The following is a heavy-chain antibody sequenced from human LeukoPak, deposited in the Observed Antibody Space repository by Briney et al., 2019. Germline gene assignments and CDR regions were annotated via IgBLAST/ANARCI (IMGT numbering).Heavy chain of an antibody. V-gene: IGHV4-4*07. J-gene: IGHJ5*02. CDR3: ARDSGTTGEVKFDP. CDR2: IYTSGST. D-gene: IGHD3-10*01. CDR1: GGSFSSYY. Sequence: SETLSLTCAVYGGSFSSYYWSWIRQPAGKGLEWIGRIYTSGSTNYNPSLKSRVTMSVDTSKNQFSLKLSSVTAADTAVYYCARDSGTTGEVKFDPWGQGTLVTVSS.